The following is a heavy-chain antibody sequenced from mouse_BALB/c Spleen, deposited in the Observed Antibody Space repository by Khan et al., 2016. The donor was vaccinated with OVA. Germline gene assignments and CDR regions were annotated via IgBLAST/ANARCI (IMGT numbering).Heavy chain of an antibody. CDR3: ARGNYYGSSSWFGY. J-gene: IGHJ3*01. CDR1: GYTFSSYW. V-gene: IGHV1-9*01. CDR2: ILPGSGRN. D-gene: IGHD1-1*01. Sequence: QVQLKQSGAELAKPGASVKISCKATGYTFSSYWIEWVKQRPGHGLEWIGEILPGSGRNNYNEKFKGKATFTADTSSNTAYMQLSSLTSEDSAVYYCARGNYYGSSSWFGYWGQGTLVTVSA.